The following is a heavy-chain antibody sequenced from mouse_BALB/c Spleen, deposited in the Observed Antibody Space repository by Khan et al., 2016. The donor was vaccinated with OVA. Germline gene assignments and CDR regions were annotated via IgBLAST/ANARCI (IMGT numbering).Heavy chain of an antibody. CDR1: GYSFTGYF. Sequence: VQLQQSGPELVKPGASVKISCKASGYSFTGYFMSWVMQSHGKSLEWIGRINPHIGETLYNQKFKGKATLTVDESSSTAHMELRGLASEDSAVYYCTRIYGGDFDYWGQGTPLTVSS. V-gene: IGHV1-20*02. CDR2: INPHIGET. CDR3: TRIYGGDFDY. D-gene: IGHD1-1*02. J-gene: IGHJ2*01.